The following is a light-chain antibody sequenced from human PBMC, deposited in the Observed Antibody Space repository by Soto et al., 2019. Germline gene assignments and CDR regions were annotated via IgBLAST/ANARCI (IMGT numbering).Light chain of an antibody. CDR1: SSDVGCYKF. J-gene: IGLJ1*01. V-gene: IGLV2-14*01. Sequence: QSALTQPASVSGSPGQSITISCTGTSSDVGCYKFVSWYQQHPGKAPKLLIYEVSNRPSGVSSRFSGSKSGNTASLTISGVQDEDESDYYCGAYTGSSYVFGRGTKLTVL. CDR3: GAYTGSSYV. CDR2: EVS.